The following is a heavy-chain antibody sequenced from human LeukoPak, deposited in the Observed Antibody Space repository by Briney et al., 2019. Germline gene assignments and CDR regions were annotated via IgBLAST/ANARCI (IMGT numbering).Heavy chain of an antibody. CDR1: GFTFSSYG. CDR3: ASVGDLSGGRWYIDY. D-gene: IGHD2-15*01. CDR2: ISYYGSNK. Sequence: GGSLRLSCAASGFTFSSYGMHWVRQAPGKGLEWVAVISYYGSNKYYADSVKGRFTISRDNSKNTLYLQMNSLRAEDTAVYYCASVGDLSGGRWYIDYWGQGTLVTVSS. V-gene: IGHV3-30*03. J-gene: IGHJ4*02.